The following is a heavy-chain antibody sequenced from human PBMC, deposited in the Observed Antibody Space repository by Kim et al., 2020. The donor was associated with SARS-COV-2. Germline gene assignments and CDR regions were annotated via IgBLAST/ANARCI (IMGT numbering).Heavy chain of an antibody. CDR3: AKDNSSSSDYYYYYGMDV. D-gene: IGHD6-13*01. CDR2: ISWNSGSI. V-gene: IGHV3-9*01. Sequence: SLRLSCAASGFTFDDYAMHWVRQAPGKGLEWVSGISWNSGSIGYADSVKGRFTISRDNAKNSLYLQMNSLRAEDTALYYCAKDNSSSSDYYYYYGMDVWGQGTTVTVSS. J-gene: IGHJ6*02. CDR1: GFTFDDYA.